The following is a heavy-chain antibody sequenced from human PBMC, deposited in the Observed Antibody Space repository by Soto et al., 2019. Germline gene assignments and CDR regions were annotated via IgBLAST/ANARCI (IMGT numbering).Heavy chain of an antibody. Sequence: EVQLVESGGGLVQPGGSLTLSCAASGFTFSSYWMHWVRQAPGKGPVWVSRINSDGSSTSYADSVKGRFTISRDSAKNTLYLQMNSLRAEDTAVYYCARGATIFGVASRGFDPWGQGTLVTVSS. V-gene: IGHV3-74*01. J-gene: IGHJ5*02. CDR2: INSDGSST. CDR3: ARGATIFGVASRGFDP. D-gene: IGHD3-3*01. CDR1: GFTFSSYW.